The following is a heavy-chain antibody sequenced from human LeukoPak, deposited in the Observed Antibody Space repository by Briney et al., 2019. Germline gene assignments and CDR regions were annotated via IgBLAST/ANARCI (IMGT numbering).Heavy chain of an antibody. D-gene: IGHD3-10*01. J-gene: IGHJ4*01. CDR1: GFTVSNNF. V-gene: IGHV3-23*01. CDR3: AKWSGGKD. Sequence: GGSLRLSCAASGFTVSNNFMTWVRQAPGKGLEWVSAISGSGGSTYYADSVKGRFTISRDNSKNTLYLQMNSLRAEDTAVYYCAKWSGGKDWGHGTLVTVSS. CDR2: ISGSGGST.